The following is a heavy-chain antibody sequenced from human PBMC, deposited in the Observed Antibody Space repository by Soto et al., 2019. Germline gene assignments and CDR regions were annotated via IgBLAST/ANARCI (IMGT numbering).Heavy chain of an antibody. Sequence: ASVKVSCKASGGTFSSYAISWVRQATGQGLEWMGGIIPIFGTANYAQKFQGRVTITADESTSTAYMELSSLRSEDTAVYYCARSQGSSTSLEIYYYYYYGMDVWGQGTTVTVSS. CDR2: IIPIFGTA. V-gene: IGHV1-69*13. D-gene: IGHD2-2*01. CDR1: GGTFSSYA. CDR3: ARSQGSSTSLEIYYYYYYGMDV. J-gene: IGHJ6*02.